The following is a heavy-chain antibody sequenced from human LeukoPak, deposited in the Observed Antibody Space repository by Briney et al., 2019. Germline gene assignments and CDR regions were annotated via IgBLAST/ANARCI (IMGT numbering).Heavy chain of an antibody. V-gene: IGHV4-30-2*01. J-gene: IGHJ3*02. Sequence: PSQTLSLTCTVSGGSISSGGYYWSWIRQPPGKGLEWIGYIYHSGSTYYNPSLKSRVTISVDRSKNQFSLKLSSVTAADTAVYYCAREPIAAAGSDAFDIWGQGTMVTVPS. D-gene: IGHD6-13*01. CDR3: AREPIAAAGSDAFDI. CDR2: IYHSGST. CDR1: GGSISSGGYY.